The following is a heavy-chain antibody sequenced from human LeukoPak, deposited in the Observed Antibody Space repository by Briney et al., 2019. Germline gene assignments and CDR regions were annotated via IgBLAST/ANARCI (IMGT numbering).Heavy chain of an antibody. CDR1: GGSITSYY. Sequence: SETLSLTCTVSGGSITSYYWSWIRQPPGKGLEWIGYIRYTGTTSYNPSLKSRVTISADTSKNQFSLRLTSVTAADTAVYYCARYYDVSTDYNLPGFDPWDQGTLVTVSS. CDR2: IRYTGTT. J-gene: IGHJ5*02. D-gene: IGHD3/OR15-3a*01. V-gene: IGHV4-59*08. CDR3: ARYYDVSTDYNLPGFDP.